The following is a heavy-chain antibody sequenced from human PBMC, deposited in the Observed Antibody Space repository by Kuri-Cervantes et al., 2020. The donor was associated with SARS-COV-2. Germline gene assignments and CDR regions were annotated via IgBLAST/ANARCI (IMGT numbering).Heavy chain of an antibody. Sequence: SVKVSCKASGGTFSSYAISWVRQAPGQGLEWMGGIIPIFGTANYAQKVQGRVTITADESTSTAYMELSSLRSVKTAVYYCSRGPLAAADQSDYYMDVWGKGTTVTVSS. D-gene: IGHD6-13*01. CDR1: GGTFSSYA. CDR2: IIPIFGTA. CDR3: SRGPLAAADQSDYYMDV. V-gene: IGHV1-69*13. J-gene: IGHJ6*03.